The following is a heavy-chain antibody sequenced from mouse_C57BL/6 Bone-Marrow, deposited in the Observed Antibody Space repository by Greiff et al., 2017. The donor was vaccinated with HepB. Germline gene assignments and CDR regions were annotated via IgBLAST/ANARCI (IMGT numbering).Heavy chain of an antibody. V-gene: IGHV10-1*01. CDR1: GFSFNTYA. J-gene: IGHJ4*01. CDR3: VRHSNLPYYAMDY. Sequence: EVKLMESGGGLVQPKGSLKLSCAASGFSFNTYAMNWVRQAPGKGLEWVARIRSKSNNYATYYADSVKDRFTISRDDSESMLYLQMNNLKTEDTAMYYCVRHSNLPYYAMDYWGQGTSVTVSS. CDR2: IRSKSNNYAT. D-gene: IGHD2-5*01.